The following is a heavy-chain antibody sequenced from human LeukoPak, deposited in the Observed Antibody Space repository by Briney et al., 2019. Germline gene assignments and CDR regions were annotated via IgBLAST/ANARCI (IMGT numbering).Heavy chain of an antibody. CDR2: IYYTGNT. D-gene: IGHD5-18*01. J-gene: IGHJ6*03. CDR1: GDSITGYY. CDR3: ARVWIQLGTHYMDV. V-gene: IGHV4-39*07. Sequence: SETLSLTCSVSGDSITGYYWGWIRRPPGKGLEWIGNIYYTGNTYYNSSLKSRVTISVDRSKNQFSLKLSSVTAADTAVYYCARVWIQLGTHYMDVWGKGTTVTISS.